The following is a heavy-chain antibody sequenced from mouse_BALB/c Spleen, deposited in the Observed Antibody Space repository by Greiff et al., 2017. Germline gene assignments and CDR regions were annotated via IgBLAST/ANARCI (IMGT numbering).Heavy chain of an antibody. CDR3: VRQDSSGYVPWFAY. Sequence: VKDRFTISRDDSQSMLYLQMNNLKTEDTAMYYCVRQDSSGYVPWFAYWGQGTLVTVSA. V-gene: IGHV10S3*01. J-gene: IGHJ3*01. D-gene: IGHD3-2*01.